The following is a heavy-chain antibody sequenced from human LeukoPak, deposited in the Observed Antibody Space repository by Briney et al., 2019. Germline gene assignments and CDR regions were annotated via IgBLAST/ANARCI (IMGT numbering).Heavy chain of an antibody. Sequence: GGSLRLSCAASGFTFDDYAMHWIRQAPAKGLEWVSLISWDGGSSYYADSVRGRFTISRDNSKNSLYLQKNSLRAEDTALYYCAKDRADSGSYSYFDYWGQGTLVTVSS. CDR3: AKDRADSGSYSYFDY. CDR1: GFTFDDYA. J-gene: IGHJ4*02. D-gene: IGHD1-26*01. V-gene: IGHV3-43D*03. CDR2: ISWDGGSS.